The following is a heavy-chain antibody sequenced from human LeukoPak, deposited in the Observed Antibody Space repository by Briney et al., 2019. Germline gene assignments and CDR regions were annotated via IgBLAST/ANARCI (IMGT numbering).Heavy chain of an antibody. D-gene: IGHD1-1*01. CDR3: ARGYSPFDRAFDI. V-gene: IGHV3-7*03. CDR2: ISPEGSDK. CDR1: KISFSGYW. Sequence: AGGSLRLSCAASKISFSGYWMRWIRQAPGKGLEWVANISPEGSDKYYVDSVKGRFTVSRDNAKDSLYLQMNSLRAEDTAVYFCARGYSPFDRAFDIWGQGTMVTVSS. J-gene: IGHJ3*02.